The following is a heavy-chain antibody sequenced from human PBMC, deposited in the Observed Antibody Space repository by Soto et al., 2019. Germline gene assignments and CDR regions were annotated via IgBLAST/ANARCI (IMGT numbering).Heavy chain of an antibody. J-gene: IGHJ4*02. CDR3: ARGKYDILTGYHGPPDY. CDR1: GGSISSYY. D-gene: IGHD3-9*01. CDR2: IYYSGST. Sequence: SETLSLTCTVSGGSISSYYWSWIRQPPGKGLEWIGYIYYSGSTNYNPSLKSRVTISVDTSKNQFSLKLSSVTAADTAVYYCARGKYDILTGYHGPPDYWGQGTLVTVS. V-gene: IGHV4-59*01.